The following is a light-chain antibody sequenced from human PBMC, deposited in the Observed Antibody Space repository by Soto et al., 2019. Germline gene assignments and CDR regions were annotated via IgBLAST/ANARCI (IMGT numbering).Light chain of an antibody. CDR3: QQYGRSPPT. Sequence: EFVLTQSPGTLSLSPGERATLSCRASQSVYKNFLAWYQQKPGQAPRLLINGASNRATGIPDRFSGSGSEADYSHHIDRLEHEDFAVYFCQQYGRSPPTFGGGTKVAIK. J-gene: IGKJ4*01. CDR2: GAS. V-gene: IGKV3-20*01. CDR1: QSVYKNF.